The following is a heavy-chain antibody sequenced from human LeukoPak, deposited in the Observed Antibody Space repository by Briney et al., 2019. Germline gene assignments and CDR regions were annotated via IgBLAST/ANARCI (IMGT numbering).Heavy chain of an antibody. CDR1: GLTFSNYC. D-gene: IGHD6-19*01. V-gene: IGHV3-7*03. CDR3: ARDSTWLLDY. CDR2: IKEDGSVK. Sequence: PGGSLRLSCVVSGLTFSNYCMTWVRQPPGKGPEWVANIKEDGSVKYYVDSVKGRFTISRDNTKNALYLQMNSLRADDTAVYFCARDSTWLLDYWGQGTLITVSS. J-gene: IGHJ4*02.